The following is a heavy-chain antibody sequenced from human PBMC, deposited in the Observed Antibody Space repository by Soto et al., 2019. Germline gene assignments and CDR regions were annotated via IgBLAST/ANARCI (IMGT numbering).Heavy chain of an antibody. CDR3: ASISLTIFGMDV. D-gene: IGHD3-9*01. CDR1: GYTFTGYY. Sequence: ASVKVSCKASGYTFTGYYMHWVRQAPGQGPEWMGWINPNSGGTNYAQKFQGRVTMTRDTSISTAYMELSRLRSDDTAVYYCASISLTIFGMDVWGQGTTVTVSS. CDR2: INPNSGGT. J-gene: IGHJ6*02. V-gene: IGHV1-2*02.